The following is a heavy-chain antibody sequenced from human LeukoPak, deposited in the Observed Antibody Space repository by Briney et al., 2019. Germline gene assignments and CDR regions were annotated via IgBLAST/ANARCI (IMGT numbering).Heavy chain of an antibody. CDR2: FDPEDGET. Sequence: ASVKVSCKVSGYTLTELSMHWVRQAPGKGLEWMGGFDPEDGETTYAQKFQGRVTMTEDTSTDTAYMELSSLRSEDTAVYYCATRPVYSYGLDYWGQGTLVTVSS. CDR1: GYTLTELS. V-gene: IGHV1-24*01. D-gene: IGHD5-18*01. CDR3: ATRPVYSYGLDY. J-gene: IGHJ4*02.